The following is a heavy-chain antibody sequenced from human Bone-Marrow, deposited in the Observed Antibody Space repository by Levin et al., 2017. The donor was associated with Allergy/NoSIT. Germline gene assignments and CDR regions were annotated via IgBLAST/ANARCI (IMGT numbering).Heavy chain of an antibody. V-gene: IGHV3-48*03. CDR3: ARAFGDYVIYFDS. CDR2: ISGYGNAV. CDR1: GFPFSNYE. J-gene: IGHJ4*02. D-gene: IGHD4-17*01. Sequence: LSLTCAASGFPFSNYEMNWVRQAPGKGLEWVSYISGYGNAVYYADSVKGRFTISRDNAKNSLFLQMNSLRAEDTAVYYCARAFGDYVIYFDSWGQGALVTVSS.